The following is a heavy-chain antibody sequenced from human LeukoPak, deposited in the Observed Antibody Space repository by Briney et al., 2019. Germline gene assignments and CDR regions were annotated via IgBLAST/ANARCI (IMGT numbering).Heavy chain of an antibody. CDR1: GFTFDEYA. CDR2: ISWNSGVI. J-gene: IGHJ4*02. D-gene: IGHD3-10*01. CDR3: AKGGGAGSYYSGYSDH. V-gene: IGHV3-9*01. Sequence: GGSLRLSCAGSGFTFDEYAMYWVRQSPGKGLEWVSGISWNSGVIAYADSVEGRFTISRDSAKNSLYLQMNSLRTEDTALYYCAKGGGAGSYYSGYSDHWGQGTLVTVSS.